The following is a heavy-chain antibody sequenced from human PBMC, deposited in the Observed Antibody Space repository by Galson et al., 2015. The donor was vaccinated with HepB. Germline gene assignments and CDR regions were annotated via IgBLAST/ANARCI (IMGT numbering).Heavy chain of an antibody. V-gene: IGHV5-10-1*01. CDR1: GYSFTSYW. CDR3: ASLIVGATLDYYYGMDV. CDR2: IDPSDSYT. Sequence: QSGAEVKKPGESLRISCKGSGYSFTSYWISWVRQMPGKGLEWMGRIDPSDSYTNYSPSFQGHVTISADKSISTAYLQWSSLKASDTAMYYCASLIVGATLDYYYGMDVWGQGTTVTVSS. J-gene: IGHJ6*02. D-gene: IGHD1-26*01.